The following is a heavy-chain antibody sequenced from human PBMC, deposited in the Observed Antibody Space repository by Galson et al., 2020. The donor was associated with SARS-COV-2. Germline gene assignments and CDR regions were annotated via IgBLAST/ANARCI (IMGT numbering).Heavy chain of an antibody. CDR1: GGSLSGYY. J-gene: IGHJ6*03. D-gene: IGHD2-8*01. Sequence: SQTLSLTCAVYGGSLSGYYWSWIRQSPGKGLEWIGEINHSGSTNYNPSLKSRVTISVDTSKNQFSLKLRSVTAADTAVYYCAREYGAGPFFFYYYYMDVWGKGTTVTVSS. CDR2: INHSGST. CDR3: AREYGAGPFFFYYYYMDV. V-gene: IGHV4-34*01.